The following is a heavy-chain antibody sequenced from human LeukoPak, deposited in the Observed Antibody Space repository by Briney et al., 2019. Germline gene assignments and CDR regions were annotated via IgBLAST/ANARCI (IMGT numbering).Heavy chain of an antibody. CDR1: GGSISSYY. Sequence: SETLSLTCTVSGGSISSYYWSWIRQPPGKGLEWIGYLYYSGSTNYNPSLKSRVTISVDTSKNQLSLKLRSVTAADTAAYYCATVLDSPDAFDIWGQGTMVTVSS. J-gene: IGHJ3*02. V-gene: IGHV4-59*01. D-gene: IGHD2-2*03. CDR2: LYYSGST. CDR3: ATVLDSPDAFDI.